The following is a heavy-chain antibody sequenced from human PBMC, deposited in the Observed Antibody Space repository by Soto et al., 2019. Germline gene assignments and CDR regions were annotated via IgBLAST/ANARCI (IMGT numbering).Heavy chain of an antibody. CDR2: ISSTTNYI. J-gene: IGHJ4*02. CDR1: GFTFTRYS. V-gene: IGHV3-21*06. CDR3: ARESEDLTSNFDY. Sequence: GGSLRLSCAASGFTFTRYSMNWVRQAPGKGLEWVSSISSTTNYIYYGDSMKGRFTISRDNGKNSLYLEMHSLRAEDTAVYYCARESEDLTSNFDYWGQGTLVTVSS.